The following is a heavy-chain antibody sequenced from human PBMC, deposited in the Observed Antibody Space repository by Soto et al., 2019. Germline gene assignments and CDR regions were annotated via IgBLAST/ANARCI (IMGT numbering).Heavy chain of an antibody. CDR2: ISSTTNYI. J-gene: IGHJ4*02. CDR1: GFTFTRYS. V-gene: IGHV3-21*06. CDR3: ARESEDLTSNFDY. Sequence: GGSLRLSCAASGFTFTRYSMNWVRQAPGKGLEWVSSISSTTNYIYYGDSMKGRFTISRDNGKNSLYLEMHSLRAEDTAVYYCARESEDLTSNFDYWGQGTLVTVSS.